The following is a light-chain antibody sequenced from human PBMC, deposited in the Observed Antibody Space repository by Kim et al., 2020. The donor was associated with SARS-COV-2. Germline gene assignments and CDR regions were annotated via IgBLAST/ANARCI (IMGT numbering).Light chain of an antibody. V-gene: IGKV4-1*01. J-gene: IGKJ1*01. CDR2: WAS. Sequence: ATINCKSSQSVLYRSNNKSYLAWYQQKPGQPPKLLIYWASTRESGVPDRFSGSGSGTDFTLTSSSLQAEDVAVYYCQQYYSNPPTFGQGTKGDIK. CDR3: QQYYSNPPT. CDR1: QSVLYRSNNKSY.